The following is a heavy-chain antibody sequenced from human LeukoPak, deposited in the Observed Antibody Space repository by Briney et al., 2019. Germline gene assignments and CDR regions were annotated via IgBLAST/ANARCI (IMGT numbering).Heavy chain of an antibody. CDR1: GFTFSAYW. J-gene: IGHJ4*02. CDR3: ARVATTSSKWSLDY. Sequence: GRSLRLSCAASGFTFSAYWMHWVRQSPGKGLIWVARSNSDGSTTDYADSVKGRFTISRDIAKSTLYLQMDSLRAEDTAVYYCARVATTSSKWSLDYWGQGTLVTVSS. V-gene: IGHV3-74*01. CDR2: SNSDGSTT. D-gene: IGHD2-2*01.